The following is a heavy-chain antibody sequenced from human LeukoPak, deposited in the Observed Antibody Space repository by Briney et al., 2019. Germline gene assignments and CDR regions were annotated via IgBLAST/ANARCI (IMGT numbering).Heavy chain of an antibody. Sequence: SQTLSLTCAISGDSVSSNSAAWNWIRQSPSRGLEWLGRTYYRSKWYNDYAVSVKSRITINPNTSKNQFSLQLNSVTPEDTAVYYCASRLPVAGQNNDAFDIWGQGTMVTVSS. CDR1: GDSVSSNSAA. V-gene: IGHV6-1*01. D-gene: IGHD6-19*01. CDR2: TYYRSKWYN. CDR3: ASRLPVAGQNNDAFDI. J-gene: IGHJ3*02.